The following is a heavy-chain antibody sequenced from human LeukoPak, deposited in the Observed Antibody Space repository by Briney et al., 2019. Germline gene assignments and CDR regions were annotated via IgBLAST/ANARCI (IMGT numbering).Heavy chain of an antibody. CDR1: GGSFSGYY. V-gene: IGHV4-34*01. Sequence: SETLSLTCAVYGGSFSGYYWSWIRRPPGKGLEWIGEIDHSGSTNYNPSLKSRVTISVDTSKNQFSLKLSSVTAADTAVYYCASAEDRYSGSYYRLPRQNHRGRFDYWGQGTLVTVSS. J-gene: IGHJ4*02. D-gene: IGHD1-26*01. CDR3: ASAEDRYSGSYYRLPRQNHRGRFDY. CDR2: IDHSGST.